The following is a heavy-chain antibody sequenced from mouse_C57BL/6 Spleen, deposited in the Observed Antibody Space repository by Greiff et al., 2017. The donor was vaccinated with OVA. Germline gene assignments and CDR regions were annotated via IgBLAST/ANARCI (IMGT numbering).Heavy chain of an antibody. J-gene: IGHJ2*01. CDR1: GFTFSDYG. D-gene: IGHD1-1*01. CDR3: ARGGYGSSSYYFDY. CDR2: ISSGSSTI. V-gene: IGHV5-17*01. Sequence: EVKLVESGGGLVKPGGSLKLSCAASGFTFSDYGMHWVRQAPEKGLEWVAYISSGSSTIYYADTVKGRFTISRDNAKNTLFLQMTSPRSEDTAMYYCARGGYGSSSYYFDYWGQGTTLTVSS.